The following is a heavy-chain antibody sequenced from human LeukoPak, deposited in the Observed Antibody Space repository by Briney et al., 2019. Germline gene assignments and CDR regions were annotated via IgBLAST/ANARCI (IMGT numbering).Heavy chain of an antibody. CDR3: ATWTRGHYYMDV. V-gene: IGHV1-69*05. J-gene: IGHJ6*03. Sequence: ASVKVSCKASGYTFTSYGISWVRQAPGQGLEWMGGIIPIFGTVNYAQNFQARVTITTDEATSTAYMELSTLRSDDTAVYYCATWTRGHYYMDVWGKGTTVTVSS. CDR1: GYTFTSYG. D-gene: IGHD2-2*01. CDR2: IIPIFGTV.